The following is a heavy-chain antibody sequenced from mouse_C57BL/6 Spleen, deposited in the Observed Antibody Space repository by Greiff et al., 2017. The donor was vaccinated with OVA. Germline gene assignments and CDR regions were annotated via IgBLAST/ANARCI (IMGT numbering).Heavy chain of an antibody. CDR2: ISDGGSYT. V-gene: IGHV5-4*01. J-gene: IGHJ3*01. Sequence: EVQLVESGGGLVKPGGSLKLSCAASGFTFSSYAMSWVRQTPEQRLEWVATISDGGSYTYYPDNLKGRFTISRDNANNNPYLQMSHLKSEDTAMYYCARSYDGYYVFAYWGQGTLVTVSA. CDR1: GFTFSSYA. D-gene: IGHD2-3*01. CDR3: ARSYDGYYVFAY.